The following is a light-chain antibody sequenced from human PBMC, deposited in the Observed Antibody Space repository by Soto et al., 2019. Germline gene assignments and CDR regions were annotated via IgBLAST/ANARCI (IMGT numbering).Light chain of an antibody. CDR1: QSVIIY. V-gene: IGKV3-11*01. Sequence: EIELTQSPATLSLSPGERATLSCRASQSVIIYLAWNQQKSGLAPRLLIYDASKRPTGIPARFSGSGSGTDFTLTISSLEPEDFAVYYCQQRAKSITFGQGTRLEIK. J-gene: IGKJ5*01. CDR2: DAS. CDR3: QQRAKSIT.